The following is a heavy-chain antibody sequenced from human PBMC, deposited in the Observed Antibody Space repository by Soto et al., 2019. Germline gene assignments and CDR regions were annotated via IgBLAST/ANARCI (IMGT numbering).Heavy chain of an antibody. V-gene: IGHV1-18*01. J-gene: IGHJ4*02. CDR1: GYTFTSYG. D-gene: IGHD3-3*01. CDR2: ISAYNGNT. CDR3: ARIPVDYDFWSGYCPD. Sequence: ASVKVSCKASGYTFTSYGISWVRQAPGQGLEWMGWISAYNGNTNYAQKLQGRVTMTTDTSTSTAYMELRSLRSDDTAVYYCARIPVDYDFWSGYCPDCGQRSRVTVSS.